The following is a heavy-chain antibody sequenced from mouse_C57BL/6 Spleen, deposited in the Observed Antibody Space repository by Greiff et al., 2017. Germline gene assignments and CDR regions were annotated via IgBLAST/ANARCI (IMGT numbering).Heavy chain of an antibody. D-gene: IGHD2-4*01. Sequence: VQLQQSGAELARPGASVKLSCKASGYTFTSYGISWVKQRTGQGLEWIGETYSRSGNTYYNEKFKGKATLTADKSSSTAYMELRSLTSEDSAVYFCARSRSIYYDYGSGFAYWGQGTLVTVSA. J-gene: IGHJ3*01. V-gene: IGHV1-81*01. CDR1: GYTFTSYG. CDR2: TYSRSGNT. CDR3: ARSRSIYYDYGSGFAY.